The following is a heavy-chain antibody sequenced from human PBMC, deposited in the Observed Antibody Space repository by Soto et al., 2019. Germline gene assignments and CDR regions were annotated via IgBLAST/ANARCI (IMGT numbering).Heavy chain of an antibody. V-gene: IGHV1-2*02. CDR2: INPNSGGT. Sequence: GASVKVSCKASGYTFTGYYMHWVRQAPGQGLEWMGWINPNSGGTNYAQKFQGRVTMTRDTSISTAYMELSRLRSDDTAVYYCARLGYSSSSKYYYYGMDVWGQGTTVTVSS. J-gene: IGHJ6*02. CDR3: ARLGYSSSSKYYYYGMDV. CDR1: GYTFTGYY. D-gene: IGHD6-6*01.